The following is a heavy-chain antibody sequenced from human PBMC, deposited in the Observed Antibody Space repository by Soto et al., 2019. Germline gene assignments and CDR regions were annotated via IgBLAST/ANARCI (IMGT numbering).Heavy chain of an antibody. J-gene: IGHJ5*02. Sequence: SETLSLTCTVSGGSISSGSYYWSWIRQLPGKGLEWIGYIYYSGSTNYNPSLKSRVTISVDTSKNQFSLKLSSVTAADTAVYYCAREVVAATSLWFDPWGQGTLVTVSS. CDR3: AREVVAATSLWFDP. D-gene: IGHD2-15*01. V-gene: IGHV4-61*01. CDR1: GGSISSGSYY. CDR2: IYYSGST.